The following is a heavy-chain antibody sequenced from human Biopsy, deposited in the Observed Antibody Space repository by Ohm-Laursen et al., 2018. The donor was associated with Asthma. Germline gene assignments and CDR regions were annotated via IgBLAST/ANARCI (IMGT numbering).Heavy chain of an antibody. CDR2: THHRGYT. Sequence: GTLSLTCSLSSGSGGYMRSGNYYWGWIRQTPGKGLECLGGTHHRGYTNNKPAISRGNTLSVHTSKNQFSRRLTSVTAADTAVYYCARGSSSRLSQWELLVSGGKRAHSYYGMDVWGQGTTVTVSS. D-gene: IGHD1-26*01. CDR3: ARGSSSRLSQWELLVSGGKRAHSYYGMDV. J-gene: IGHJ6*02. CDR1: SGSGGYMRSGNYY. V-gene: IGHV4-39*07.